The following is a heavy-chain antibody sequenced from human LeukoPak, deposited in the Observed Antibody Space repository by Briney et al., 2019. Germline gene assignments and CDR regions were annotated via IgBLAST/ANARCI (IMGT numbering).Heavy chain of an antibody. CDR2: IRSSDDAI. J-gene: IGHJ3*02. Sequence: PGGSLRLSCAASGFTFSDFYMSWIRQAPGKGLEWVSYIRSSDDAIYYAASVKGRFTISRDNARNSLFLQMNSLGVEDTAVYYCARDQSRRGWGTFDIWGQGTMVTVSS. D-gene: IGHD6-19*01. CDR1: GFTFSDFY. CDR3: ARDQSRRGWGTFDI. V-gene: IGHV3-11*04.